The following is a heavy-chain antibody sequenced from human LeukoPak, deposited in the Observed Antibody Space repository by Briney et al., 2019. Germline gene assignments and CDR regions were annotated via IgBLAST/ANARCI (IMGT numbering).Heavy chain of an antibody. CDR2: INYSGDT. V-gene: IGHV4-59*08. D-gene: IGHD3-10*01. Sequence: SETLSLTCTVSGGSISSYYWSWIRQPPGKGLEWIGYINYSGDTNSNPSLESRVTISVDTSRKQFSLRLNSVTAADTAVYFCARIYAGGSFFDYWGQGTLVTVSS. J-gene: IGHJ4*02. CDR1: GGSISSYY. CDR3: ARIYAGGSFFDY.